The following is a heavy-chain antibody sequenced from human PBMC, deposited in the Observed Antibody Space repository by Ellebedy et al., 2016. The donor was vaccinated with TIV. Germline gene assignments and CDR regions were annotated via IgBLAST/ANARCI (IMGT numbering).Heavy chain of an antibody. Sequence: GESLKISCAASGFSLSGFGMHWVRQAPGKGLEWVAVIWYDGGYKWYADSVKGRCTISRDNSKHTLYLEMDSLRAEDTAMYYCATERSSADFDIWGQGTRVTVSS. CDR2: IWYDGGYK. D-gene: IGHD3-16*01. CDR1: GFSLSGFG. J-gene: IGHJ3*02. V-gene: IGHV3-33*08. CDR3: ATERSSADFDI.